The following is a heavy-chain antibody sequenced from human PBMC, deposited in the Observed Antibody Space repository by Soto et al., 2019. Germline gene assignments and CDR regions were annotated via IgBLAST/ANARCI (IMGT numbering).Heavy chain of an antibody. CDR1: GGSISSSSYY. CDR3: ARLRLWGYYFDY. V-gene: IGHV4-39*01. CDR2: IYYSGST. J-gene: IGHJ4*02. Sequence: NPSETLSLTCTVSGGSISSSSYYWGWIRQPPGKGLEWIGSIYYSGSTYYNPSPKSRVTISVDTSKNQFSLKLSSVTAADTAVYYCARLRLWGYYFDYWGQGTLVTVSS. D-gene: IGHD1-26*01.